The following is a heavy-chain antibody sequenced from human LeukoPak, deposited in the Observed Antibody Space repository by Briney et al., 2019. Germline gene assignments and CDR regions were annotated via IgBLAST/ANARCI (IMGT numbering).Heavy chain of an antibody. CDR2: IRHDGNEK. CDR1: GFTFNNYW. D-gene: IGHD6-6*01. Sequence: GGSLRLSCAASGFTFNNYWMTWVRQAPGKGLEWVANIRHDGNEKYNVDSVKGRFTISRDNAKNSLSLQVNSLTADDTAVYYCAREKIAARLPDYWGQGTLVTVSS. V-gene: IGHV3-7*01. J-gene: IGHJ4*02. CDR3: AREKIAARLPDY.